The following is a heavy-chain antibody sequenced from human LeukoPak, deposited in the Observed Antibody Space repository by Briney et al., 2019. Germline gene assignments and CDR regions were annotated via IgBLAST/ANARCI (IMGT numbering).Heavy chain of an antibody. CDR2: IRSKAYGGTT. V-gene: IGHV3-49*03. Sequence: GGSLRLSCTASGFTFGDYAMSWFRQAPGKGLECVGIIRSKAYGGTTKYAASVEGRFTISRDHSKSLAYLQMNSLKTEDTAVYSCTRSPEPTTYSYFDYWGQGALVTVSS. J-gene: IGHJ4*02. CDR1: GFTFGDYA. D-gene: IGHD2/OR15-2a*01. CDR3: TRSPEPTTYSYFDY.